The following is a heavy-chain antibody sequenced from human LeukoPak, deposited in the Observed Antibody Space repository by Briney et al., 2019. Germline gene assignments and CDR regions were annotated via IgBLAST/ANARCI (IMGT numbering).Heavy chain of an antibody. CDR1: GGSISSGDYY. CDR2: IYYSGST. Sequence: SETLSLTCTVSGGSISSGDYYWSWLRQPPGKGLEWIGYIYYSGSTYYNPSLKSRVTISVDTSKNQFSLKLSSVTAADTAVYYCARGRSDYYDSSGHGRYFDYWGQGTLVTVSS. J-gene: IGHJ4*02. CDR3: ARGRSDYYDSSGHGRYFDY. V-gene: IGHV4-30-4*08. D-gene: IGHD3-22*01.